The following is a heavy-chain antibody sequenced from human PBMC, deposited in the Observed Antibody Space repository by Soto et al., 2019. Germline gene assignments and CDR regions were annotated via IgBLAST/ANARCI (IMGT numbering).Heavy chain of an antibody. CDR2: IYNSGST. D-gene: IGHD1-26*01. J-gene: IGHJ4*02. CDR3: ARSEATGLDY. Sequence: SETLSLTCSVSGGSISSYYWSWIRQPPGKALEWIGYIYNSGSTNYNPSLKSRVTISVDTSKNHFSLYSSSVTAADTAVYYCARSEATGLDYWGQGTLVTVSS. V-gene: IGHV4-59*12. CDR1: GGSISSYY.